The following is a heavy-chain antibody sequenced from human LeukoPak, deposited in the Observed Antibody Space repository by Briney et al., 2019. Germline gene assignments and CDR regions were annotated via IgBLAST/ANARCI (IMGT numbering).Heavy chain of an antibody. CDR3: AREDSGTSIDY. CDR1: GGSITSYY. V-gene: IGHV4-59*01. J-gene: IGHJ4*01. CDR2: IYYSGNT. D-gene: IGHD1-26*01. Sequence: PSETLSLTCTVSGGSITSYYYTWIRQPPGKRLESIVYIYYSGNTNYNPSLKSRVTMSLDMSKNQFSMRLTSVTAADTAVYYCAREDSGTSIDYWGQGTLVTVSS.